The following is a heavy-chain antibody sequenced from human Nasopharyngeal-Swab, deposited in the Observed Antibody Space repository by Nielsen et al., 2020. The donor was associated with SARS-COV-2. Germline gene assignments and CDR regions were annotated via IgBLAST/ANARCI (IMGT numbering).Heavy chain of an antibody. V-gene: IGHV3-48*03. Sequence: GESLKISCAASGFTFSSYEMNWVRQAPGKGLEWVSYISSSGSTIYYADSVKGRFTISRDNAKNSLYLQMISLRAEDTAVYYCARDPGFGYYYDSSGYYDYWSQGTLVTVS. CDR1: GFTFSSYE. J-gene: IGHJ4*02. CDR3: ARDPGFGYYYDSSGYYDY. CDR2: ISSSGSTI. D-gene: IGHD3-22*01.